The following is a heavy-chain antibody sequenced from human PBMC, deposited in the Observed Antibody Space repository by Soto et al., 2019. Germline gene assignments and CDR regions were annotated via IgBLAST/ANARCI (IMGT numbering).Heavy chain of an antibody. J-gene: IGHJ4*02. Sequence: EVQLVESGGGLVKPGGSFRLSCAASGLTFSNAEMTWVRQAQGKGLEWVGRIRGKGDGGATDYAAPVKYRFIILRDDSENMVYLQMNSLKTEDTAVYYCTTSGGGSGWSFWGQGTLVTVSS. CDR2: IRGKGDGGAT. V-gene: IGHV3-15*07. CDR3: TTSGGGSGWSF. CDR1: GLTFSNAE. D-gene: IGHD6-19*01.